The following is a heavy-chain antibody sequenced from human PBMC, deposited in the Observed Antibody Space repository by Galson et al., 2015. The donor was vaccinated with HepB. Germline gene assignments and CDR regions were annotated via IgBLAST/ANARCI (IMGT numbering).Heavy chain of an antibody. CDR1: GGTFSSYA. CDR3: ARGAARRPLYFDY. V-gene: IGHV1-69*13. CDR2: IIPIFGTA. Sequence: SVKDSCKAPGGTFSSYAISWVRQAPGQGLEWMGGIIPIFGTANYAQKFQGRVTITADESTSTAYMELSSLRSEDTAVYYCARGAARRPLYFDYWGQGTLVTVSS. D-gene: IGHD6-6*01. J-gene: IGHJ4*02.